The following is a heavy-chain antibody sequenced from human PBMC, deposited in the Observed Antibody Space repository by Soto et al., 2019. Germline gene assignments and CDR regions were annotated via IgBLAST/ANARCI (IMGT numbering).Heavy chain of an antibody. V-gene: IGHV4-31*03. CDR1: GDSISSGGYY. CDR2: MYHSGTT. Sequence: ASETLSLTCRVSGDSISSGGYYWSWTRQHPGKGLEWIAYMYHSGTTYYNPSLKSRLTISLDTSKNQFSLRLRSVTAADTAVYYCARVTASWRPFGSNWFDPWGQGMLVTVSS. CDR3: ARVTASWRPFGSNWFDP. J-gene: IGHJ5*02. D-gene: IGHD2-21*02.